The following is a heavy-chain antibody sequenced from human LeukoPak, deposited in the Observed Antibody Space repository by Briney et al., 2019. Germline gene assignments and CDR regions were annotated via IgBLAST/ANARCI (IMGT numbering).Heavy chain of an antibody. CDR2: ISYDGSNK. J-gene: IGHJ4*02. Sequence: GGSLRLSCAASGFTFSSYAMHWVRQAPGKGLEWVAVISYDGSNKYYADSVKGRFTISRDNSKNTLYLQMNSLRAEDTAVYYCARDLSGSYYTLGYWGQGTLVTVSS. CDR1: GFTFSSYA. D-gene: IGHD1-26*01. V-gene: IGHV3-30-3*01. CDR3: ARDLSGSYYTLGY.